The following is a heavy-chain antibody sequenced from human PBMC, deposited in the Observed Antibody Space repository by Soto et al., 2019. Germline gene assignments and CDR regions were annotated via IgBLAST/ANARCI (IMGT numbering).Heavy chain of an antibody. CDR2: ISGYNGDT. V-gene: IGHV1-18*01. J-gene: IGHJ6*02. CDR3: AKNGQPPYYYYGMDV. D-gene: IGHD2-8*01. CDR1: GYTFTRYG. Sequence: QGQLVQSGAEVKKPGASVKVSCKASGYTFTRYGISWVRQAPGQGLEWMGWISGYNGDTNYAQKFQGRVTMTVDTSTTTAFMVLTSLTSDDRAVYFRAKNGQPPYYYYGMDVWGQGTTVTVSS.